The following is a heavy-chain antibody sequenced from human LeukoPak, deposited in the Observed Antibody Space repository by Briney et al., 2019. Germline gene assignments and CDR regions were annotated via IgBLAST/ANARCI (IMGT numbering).Heavy chain of an antibody. CDR3: ARSGEYYDFWSGSYYGMDV. D-gene: IGHD3-3*01. CDR2: IIPILGIA. Sequence: ASVKVSCKASGGTFSSYTIGWVRQAPGQGLEWMGRIIPILGIANYAQKFQGRVTITADKSTSTAYMELSSLRSEDTAVYYCARSGEYYDFWSGSYYGMDVWGQGTTVTVSS. CDR1: GGTFSSYT. V-gene: IGHV1-69*02. J-gene: IGHJ6*02.